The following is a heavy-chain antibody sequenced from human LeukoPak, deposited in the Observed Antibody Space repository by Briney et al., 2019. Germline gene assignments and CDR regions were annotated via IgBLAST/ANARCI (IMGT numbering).Heavy chain of an antibody. Sequence: PGGSLRLSCAASGFTFNTYSMNWVRQAPGKGLESVSYISNSGSTIYYADSVKGRFTISRDNAKNSLYLQMNSLGDEDTAVYYCARGLYGSGTYYFDYWGQGTLVTVSS. D-gene: IGHD3-10*01. V-gene: IGHV3-48*02. CDR1: GFTFNTYS. CDR2: ISNSGSTI. J-gene: IGHJ4*02. CDR3: ARGLYGSGTYYFDY.